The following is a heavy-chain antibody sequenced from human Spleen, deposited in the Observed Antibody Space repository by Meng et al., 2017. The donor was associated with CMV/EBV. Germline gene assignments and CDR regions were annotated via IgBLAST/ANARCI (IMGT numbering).Heavy chain of an antibody. CDR3: ARVKRYCTGGSCSSTGYYGMDV. CDR2: INPNSGGT. J-gene: IGHJ6*02. V-gene: IGHV1-2*02. CDR1: GYNFTGHY. Sequence: AAVKVSCKTSGYNFTGHYINWVRQAPGQGLVWMGWINPNSGGTHYAQKFQGRVSMTGDTSITTAYMELSRLRSDDMAVYYCARVKRYCTGGSCSSTGYYGMDVWGQGTTVTVSS. D-gene: IGHD2-15*01.